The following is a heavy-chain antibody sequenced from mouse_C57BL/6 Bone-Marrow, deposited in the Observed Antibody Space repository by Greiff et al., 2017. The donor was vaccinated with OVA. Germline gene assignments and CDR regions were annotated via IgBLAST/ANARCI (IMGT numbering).Heavy chain of an antibody. CDR3: ARSGLHNEYDDAY. D-gene: IGHD2-4*01. V-gene: IGHV1-50*01. CDR1: GYTFTSYW. CDR2: IDPSDSDT. J-gene: IGHJ3*01. Sequence: VQLQQPGAELVKPGASVKLSCKASGYTFTSYWMHWVKQRPGQGLEWIGDIDPSDSDTNYNQKFKGKATLTVDTSASTAYMQLSSLTAEESAVYYCARSGLHNEYDDAYEGRGTVVTVSA.